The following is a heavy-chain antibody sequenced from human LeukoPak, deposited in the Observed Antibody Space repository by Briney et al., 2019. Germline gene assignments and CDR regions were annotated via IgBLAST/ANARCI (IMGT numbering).Heavy chain of an antibody. CDR2: IADRSGTI. CDR3: TNHTTSVVGS. Sequence: GGSLRLSCAASGFTFSIATMTWVRQAPGKGLEWVSSIADRSGTIYYVDSVRGRFTISRDIAQNTLYLQMNSLRAEDTAVYYCTNHTTSVVGSWGQGTLVTVSS. D-gene: IGHD2-21*01. V-gene: IGHV3-23*01. J-gene: IGHJ5*02. CDR1: GFTFSIAT.